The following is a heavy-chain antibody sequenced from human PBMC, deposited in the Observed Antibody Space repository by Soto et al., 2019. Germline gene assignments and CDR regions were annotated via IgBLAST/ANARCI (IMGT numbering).Heavy chain of an antibody. J-gene: IGHJ6*02. CDR3: TSTTYYYGVDV. Sequence: QGQLVESGGGVVQPGKSLRLSCAASKFSFSSNGMHWVRQAPGKGLEWLAHISFDGRNKYYVDSVKGRFNISRDNSKNTLYLQMNSLRGEDTAVYYCTSTTYYYGVDVWGQGTTVTVSS. CDR2: ISFDGRNK. V-gene: IGHV3-30*03. CDR1: KFSFSSNG.